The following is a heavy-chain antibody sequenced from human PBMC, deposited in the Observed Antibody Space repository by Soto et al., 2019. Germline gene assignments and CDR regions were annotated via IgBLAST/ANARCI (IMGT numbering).Heavy chain of an antibody. J-gene: IGHJ4*02. V-gene: IGHV3-30*02. CDR2: IWYDGSNK. CDR1: GFTFSSYG. Sequence: PGGSLRLSCAASGFTFSSYGMHWVRQAPGKGLEWVAVIWYDGSNKYYADSVKGRFTISRDNSKNTLYLQMNSLRAEDTALYYCAKDHVGRFDSSGYTYSSDFWGQGTPVTVSS. CDR3: AKDHVGRFDSSGYTYSSDF. D-gene: IGHD6-25*01.